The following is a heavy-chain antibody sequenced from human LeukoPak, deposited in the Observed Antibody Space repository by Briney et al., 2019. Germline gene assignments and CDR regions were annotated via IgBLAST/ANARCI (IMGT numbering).Heavy chain of an antibody. V-gene: IGHV1-18*01. Sequence: ASVKVSCKASGYTFTSYGISWVRQAPGQGLEWMGWISAYNGNTNYAQKLQGRVTMTTDTSTSTAYMELSSLRSEDTAVYYCARAAVAAQFYYYYMDVWGKGTTVTVSS. D-gene: IGHD6-19*01. CDR2: ISAYNGNT. CDR1: GYTFTSYG. CDR3: ARAAVAAQFYYYYMDV. J-gene: IGHJ6*03.